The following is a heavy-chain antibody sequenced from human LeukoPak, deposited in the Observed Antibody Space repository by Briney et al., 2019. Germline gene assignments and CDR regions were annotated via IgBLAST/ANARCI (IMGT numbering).Heavy chain of an antibody. Sequence: SETLSLTCTVSGGSISNYWSWIRQPPGKGLEWIGYIYYSGSTNYNPSLKSRVTISVDTSKNQFSLKLSSVTAADTAMYYCAKSYDSKVIGSLGWFDPWGQGTLVTVSS. D-gene: IGHD3-10*01. CDR2: IYYSGST. V-gene: IGHV4-59*01. J-gene: IGHJ5*02. CDR3: AKSYDSKVIGSLGWFDP. CDR1: GGSISNY.